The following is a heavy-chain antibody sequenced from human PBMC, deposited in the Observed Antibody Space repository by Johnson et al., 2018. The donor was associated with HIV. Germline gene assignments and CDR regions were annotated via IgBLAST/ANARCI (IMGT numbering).Heavy chain of an antibody. CDR3: ARRFYDSSGAGFDI. CDR2: ISYDGSKK. D-gene: IGHD3-22*01. J-gene: IGHJ3*02. Sequence: QVQLVESGGGVVQPGRSLRLSCAASGFTFSNYAMHWVRQAPGKGLEWVAVISYDGSKKNYADSVKGRFSISRDNSKNTLYLQMGSMRAEDMAVYYCARRFYDSSGAGFDIWGQGTMVTVSS. CDR1: GFTFSNYA. V-gene: IGHV3-30*14.